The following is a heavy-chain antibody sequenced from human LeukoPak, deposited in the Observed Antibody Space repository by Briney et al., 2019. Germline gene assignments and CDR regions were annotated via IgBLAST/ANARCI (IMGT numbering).Heavy chain of an antibody. J-gene: IGHJ3*01. D-gene: IGHD6-13*01. CDR1: GYTFTGYY. V-gene: IGHV1-2*02. Sequence: ASVKVSCKASGYTFTGYYLHWVRQAPGQGLEWVVWINPNNGGTNYAQTFQGRVTMTRDTSISTAYMELSRLRFDNTAVYYCAKGGSRSSGAFDVWGQGTMVTVSS. CDR2: INPNNGGT. CDR3: AKGGSRSSGAFDV.